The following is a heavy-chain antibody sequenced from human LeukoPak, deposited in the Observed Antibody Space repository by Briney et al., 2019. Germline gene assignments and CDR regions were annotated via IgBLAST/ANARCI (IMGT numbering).Heavy chain of an antibody. Sequence: SQTLSLTCTVSGGSISSYYWSWIRQPPGKGLEWIGYIYYSGSTNYNPSLKSRVTISVDTSKNQFSLKLSSVTAADTAVYYCARRGPAALYYYYYYMDVWGKGTTVTVSS. V-gene: IGHV4-59*12. J-gene: IGHJ6*03. CDR1: GGSISSYY. CDR2: IYYSGST. D-gene: IGHD2-2*01. CDR3: ARRGPAALYYYYYYMDV.